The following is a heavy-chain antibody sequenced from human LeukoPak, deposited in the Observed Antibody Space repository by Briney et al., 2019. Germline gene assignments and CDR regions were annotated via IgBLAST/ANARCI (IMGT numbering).Heavy chain of an antibody. D-gene: IGHD1-7*01. CDR1: GFIASSHY. Sequence: GGSLRLSCAVSGFIASSHYMTWVRQAPGKGLEWVSVIYRDGSTYYADSVQGRFTISRDNLKNTLYLQMDSLRIEDTAVYYCAQLPRSWGQGTLVTVSS. J-gene: IGHJ5*02. CDR3: AQLPRS. V-gene: IGHV3-66*02. CDR2: IYRDGST.